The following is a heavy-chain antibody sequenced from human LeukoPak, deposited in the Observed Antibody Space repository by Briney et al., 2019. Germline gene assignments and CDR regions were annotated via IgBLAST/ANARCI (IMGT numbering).Heavy chain of an antibody. CDR2: IYSGGST. CDR1: GFTFSSHA. J-gene: IGHJ4*02. D-gene: IGHD2-2*01. CDR3: AREGYQLLSFDY. Sequence: GGSLRLSCAASGFTFSSHAMSWVRQAPGKGLEWVSVIYSGGSTYYADSVKGRFTISRDNSKNTLYLQMNSLRAEDTAVYYCAREGYQLLSFDYWGQGTLVTVSS. V-gene: IGHV3-53*01.